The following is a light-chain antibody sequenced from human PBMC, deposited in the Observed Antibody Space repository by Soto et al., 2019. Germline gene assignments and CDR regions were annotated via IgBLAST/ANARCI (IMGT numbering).Light chain of an antibody. CDR1: QSLLHSNGYTY. V-gene: IGKV2-28*01. CDR3: MQALQTPLT. CDR2: WGS. J-gene: IGKJ3*01. Sequence: DIVMTQSPLSLPVTPGEPASISCRSSQSLLHSNGYTYLDWYLRKPGQSPQLLIYWGSNRASGVPDRFSGSGSGTDFTLKISRVEAEDVGVYYCMQALQTPLTFGPGTKVDIK.